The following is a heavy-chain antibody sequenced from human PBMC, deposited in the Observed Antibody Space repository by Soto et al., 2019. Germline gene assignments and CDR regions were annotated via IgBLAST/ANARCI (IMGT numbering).Heavy chain of an antibody. J-gene: IGHJ6*02. CDR3: AMVDNYVTPTPQDV. Sequence: QVQLVQSGDEVRKPGSSVKVSCKASGYIFVNYGIAWVRQAPGQGLEWMGWISPYSGNTHYASKVQGRLTMTTDTTKRTAYLDLGSLTSEETAVYYCAMVDNYVTPTPQDVWGQGTTVTVSS. CDR1: GYIFVNYG. D-gene: IGHD3-16*01. CDR2: ISPYSGNT. V-gene: IGHV1-18*01.